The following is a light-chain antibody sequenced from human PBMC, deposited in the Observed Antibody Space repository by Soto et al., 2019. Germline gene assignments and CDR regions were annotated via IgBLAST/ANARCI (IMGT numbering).Light chain of an antibody. J-gene: IGKJ5*01. Sequence: DIQMTQSPSSLSASVGDRVTITCRASQSISTYLNWYHQKPGKAPDLLIYAASSLKSGVPSRFSGSGSGTHFTLTITGLRPADFATYYCQQNFSIPITFGQGTRLEIK. CDR3: QQNFSIPIT. V-gene: IGKV1-39*01. CDR2: AAS. CDR1: QSISTY.